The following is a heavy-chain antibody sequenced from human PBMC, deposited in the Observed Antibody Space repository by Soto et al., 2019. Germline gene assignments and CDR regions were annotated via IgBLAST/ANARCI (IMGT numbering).Heavy chain of an antibody. CDR1: GVSISSSGYY. CDR2: VHYAGST. J-gene: IGHJ6*03. CDR3: ARHYSNYIDGYYYFYYMDV. Sequence: SETLSLNCSVSGVSISSSGYYWGWIRQPPGKGLEWIGNVHYAGSTHHNPSLKSRVTISVDTSKNQFSLKLSSVTAADTALYFCARHYSNYIDGYYYFYYMDVWGKGTTVTVSS. D-gene: IGHD4-4*01. V-gene: IGHV4-39*01.